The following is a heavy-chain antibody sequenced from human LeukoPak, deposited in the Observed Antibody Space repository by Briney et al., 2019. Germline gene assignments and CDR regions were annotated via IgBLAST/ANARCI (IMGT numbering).Heavy chain of an antibody. V-gene: IGHV3-11*01. CDR1: GFTFSDYY. J-gene: IGHJ4*02. D-gene: IGHD4-23*01. CDR3: ASPDYGGNPNKLDY. Sequence: GGSLRLSCAASGFTFSDYYMSWIRQAPGKGLEWVSYISSSGSTIYYADSVKGRFTISRDNAKNSLYLQMNSLRAEDTAVYYCASPDYGGNPNKLDYWGQGTLVTVSS. CDR2: ISSSGSTI.